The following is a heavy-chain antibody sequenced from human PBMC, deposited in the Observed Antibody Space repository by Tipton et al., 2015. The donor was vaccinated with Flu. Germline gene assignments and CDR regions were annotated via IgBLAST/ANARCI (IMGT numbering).Heavy chain of an antibody. Sequence: TLSLTCTVSGGSISSGGYYWSWIRQHPGKGLEWIGYIYYSGSTYYNPSLKSRVTISVDTSKNQFSLKLSSVTAADTAVYYCAREYYDSRGYGRIDYWGQGTLVTVSS. CDR1: GGSISSGGYY. D-gene: IGHD3-22*01. J-gene: IGHJ4*02. CDR3: AREYYDSRGYGRIDY. CDR2: IYYSGST. V-gene: IGHV4-31*03.